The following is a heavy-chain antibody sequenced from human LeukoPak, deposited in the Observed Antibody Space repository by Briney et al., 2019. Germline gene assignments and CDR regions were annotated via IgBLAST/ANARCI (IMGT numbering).Heavy chain of an antibody. CDR1: GFTFSSYW. D-gene: IGHD3-22*01. V-gene: IGHV3-74*01. Sequence: GGSLRLSCAASGFTFSSYWMHWVRQAPGKGLVWVSRINSDGSSTSYADSVKGRFTTSRDNAKNTLYLQMNSLRAEDTAVYYCASPGGYYYDSSGGGPIDYWGQGTLVTVSS. J-gene: IGHJ4*02. CDR2: INSDGSST. CDR3: ASPGGYYYDSSGGGPIDY.